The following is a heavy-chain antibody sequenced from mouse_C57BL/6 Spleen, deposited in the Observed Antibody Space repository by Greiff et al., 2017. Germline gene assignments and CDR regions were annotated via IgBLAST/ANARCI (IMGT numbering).Heavy chain of an antibody. CDR2: IHPGSGST. CDR3: ARYPSYAMDY. J-gene: IGHJ4*01. CDR1: GYTFTSYW. Sequence: QVQLQQPGAELVKPGASVKMSCKASGYTFTSYWITWVKQRPGQGLEWIGDIHPGSGSTNYNEKFKSKATLTVDTSSSTAYMQLSSLTSGDSAVYYCARYPSYAMDYWGQGTSVTVSS. V-gene: IGHV1-55*01.